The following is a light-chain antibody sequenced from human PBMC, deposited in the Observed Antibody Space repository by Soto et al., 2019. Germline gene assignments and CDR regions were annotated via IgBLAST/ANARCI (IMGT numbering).Light chain of an antibody. Sequence: QSVLNQPASVSGSPGQSIAISCIGSSSDVGGYNYVSWHQQHPGKAPKVVIYDVSNRPSGVSDRFSGSKSGNTASLTISGLQAEDEADYYCSSYTSSSTYVFGTGTKVTVL. V-gene: IGLV2-14*01. CDR1: SSDVGGYNY. CDR3: SSYTSSSTYV. J-gene: IGLJ1*01. CDR2: DVS.